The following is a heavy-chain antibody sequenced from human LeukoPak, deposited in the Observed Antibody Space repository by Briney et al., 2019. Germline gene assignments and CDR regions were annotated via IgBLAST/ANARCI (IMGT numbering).Heavy chain of an antibody. CDR1: GFTFSSYA. CDR2: ISGSGGST. V-gene: IGHV3-23*01. Sequence: TGGSLRLSCAASGFTFSSYAMSWVRQAPGKGLEWVSAISGSGGSTYYADSVKGRFTISRGNSKNTLYLQMNSLRAEDTAVYYCAKDYYYGSGSYSPVDYWGQGTLVTVSS. CDR3: AKDYYYGSGSYSPVDY. D-gene: IGHD3-10*01. J-gene: IGHJ4*02.